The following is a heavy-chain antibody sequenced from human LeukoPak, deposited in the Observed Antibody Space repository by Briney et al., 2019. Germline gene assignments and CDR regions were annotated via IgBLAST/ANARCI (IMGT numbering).Heavy chain of an antibody. CDR1: GGSISSSSYY. V-gene: IGHV4-39*01. J-gene: IGHJ5*02. CDR2: IYYSGST. CDR3: ARHHAGLYCSSTSCLNWFDP. Sequence: PSETLSLTCTVSGGSISSSSYYWGWIRQPPGKGLEWIGSIYYSGSTYYNPSLKSRVTISVDTSKNQFSLKLSSETAADTAVYYCARHHAGLYCSSTSCLNWFDPWGQGTLVTVSS. D-gene: IGHD2-2*01.